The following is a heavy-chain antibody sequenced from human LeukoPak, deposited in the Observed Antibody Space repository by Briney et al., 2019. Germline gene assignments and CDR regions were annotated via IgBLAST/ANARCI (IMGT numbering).Heavy chain of an antibody. Sequence: ASVKVSCKASGYTFTSHYIYWVRQTPGQGLEWMGIINPSGGSTNYAQKFQGRVTMTRDTSTSTVYMELSSLRSDDTAGYYCARGPRITLVRGGQWYFYMDVWGKGTTVTVSS. D-gene: IGHD3-10*01. CDR1: GYTFTSHY. CDR2: INPSGGST. V-gene: IGHV1-46*01. J-gene: IGHJ6*03. CDR3: ARGPRITLVRGGQWYFYMDV.